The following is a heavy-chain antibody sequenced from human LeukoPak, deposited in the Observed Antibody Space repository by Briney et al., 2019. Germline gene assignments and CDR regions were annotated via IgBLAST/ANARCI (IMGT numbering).Heavy chain of an antibody. J-gene: IGHJ4*02. CDR1: GFTFSSYW. D-gene: IGHD6-19*01. CDR3: ARDLIAVAGREFDY. V-gene: IGHV3-7*03. Sequence: PGGSLRLSCAASGFTFSSYWMSWVRQAPGKGLEWVANIKQDGSEKYYVDSVKGRFTISRDNAKNSLYLQMNSLRAEDTAVHYCARDLIAVAGREFDYWGQGTLVTVSS. CDR2: IKQDGSEK.